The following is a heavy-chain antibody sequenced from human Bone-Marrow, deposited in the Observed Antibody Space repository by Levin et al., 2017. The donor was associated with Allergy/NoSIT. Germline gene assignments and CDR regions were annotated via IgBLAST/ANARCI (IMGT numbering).Heavy chain of an antibody. J-gene: IGHJ6*02. Sequence: GESLKISCAASGFTFSSYSMNWVRQAPGKGLEWVSSISSSSSYIYYADSVKGRFTISRDNAKNSLYLQMNSLRAEDTAVYYCARDYFVLVPAAILGVGMDVWGQGTTVTVSS. D-gene: IGHD2-2*02. CDR2: ISSSSSYI. V-gene: IGHV3-21*01. CDR1: GFTFSSYS. CDR3: ARDYFVLVPAAILGVGMDV.